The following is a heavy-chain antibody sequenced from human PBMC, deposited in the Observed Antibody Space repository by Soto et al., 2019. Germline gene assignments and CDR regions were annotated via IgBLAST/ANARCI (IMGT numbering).Heavy chain of an antibody. J-gene: IGHJ3*02. CDR3: AARGTNYDSSGYYFHDAFDI. CDR2: IVVGSGNT. D-gene: IGHD3-22*01. V-gene: IGHV1-58*01. Sequence: SVKVSFKASGFTFTSSAVQWVRQARGQRLEWIGWIVVGSGNTNYAQKFQERVTITRDMSTSTAYMELSSLRSEDTAVYYCAARGTNYDSSGYYFHDAFDIWGQGTMVTVSS. CDR1: GFTFTSSA.